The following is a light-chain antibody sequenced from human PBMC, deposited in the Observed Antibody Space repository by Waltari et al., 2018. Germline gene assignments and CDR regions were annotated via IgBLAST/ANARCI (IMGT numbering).Light chain of an antibody. CDR2: YDS. Sequence: SYVVTQPPSVSVAPGETARITCGGDHIGSYSVHWYQQKPRQAPVLVIFYDSDRPSGIPARFSGSNSGNTATLTITSVEAGDEARYYCQVWHPDIDPGVFGTGTEVTVL. J-gene: IGLJ1*01. CDR3: QVWHPDIDPGV. CDR1: HIGSYS. V-gene: IGLV3-21*04.